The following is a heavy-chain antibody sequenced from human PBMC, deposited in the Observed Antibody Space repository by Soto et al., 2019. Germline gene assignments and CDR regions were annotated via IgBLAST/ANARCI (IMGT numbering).Heavy chain of an antibody. CDR3: AKDPYQLPMGYFEY. J-gene: IGHJ4*02. Sequence: GGSLRLSCAASGFTFSSYGMHLVRQAPGKGLEWVAVISYDGSNKYYADSVKGRFTISRDNSKNTLYLQMNSLRAEDTAVYYCAKDPYQLPMGYFEYWGQGTLVTVSS. V-gene: IGHV3-30*18. D-gene: IGHD2-2*01. CDR1: GFTFSSYG. CDR2: ISYDGSNK.